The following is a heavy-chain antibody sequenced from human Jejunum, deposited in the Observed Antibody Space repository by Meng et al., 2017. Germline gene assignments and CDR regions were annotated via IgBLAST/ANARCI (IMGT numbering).Heavy chain of an antibody. CDR1: GISFSSYV. V-gene: IGHV3-23*01. D-gene: IGHD2-21*02. Sequence: EVQRLESGGGLVQPGESLRLSCVVAGISFSSYVMTWVRQAPGKGLEWVAAISGSGGSTYYADSVKGRFTISRDNAKNTLVLQMNSLSPEDTAIYYCARLIVVVAATPPDWGQGTLVTVSS. CDR2: ISGSGGST. CDR3: ARLIVVVAATPPD. J-gene: IGHJ4*02.